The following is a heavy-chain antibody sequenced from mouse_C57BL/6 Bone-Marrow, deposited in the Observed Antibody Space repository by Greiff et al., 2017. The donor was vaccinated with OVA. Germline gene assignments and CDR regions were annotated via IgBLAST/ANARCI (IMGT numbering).Heavy chain of an antibody. V-gene: IGHV14-2*01. CDR3: ARYYYYGSSAWFAY. Sequence: VQLQQSGAELVKPGASVKLSCTASGFNFKDYYMHWVKQRTEQGLEWIGRIDPEDGETKSAPKFQGKATITADTSSNTAYLQLCSLTSEDTAVYYCARYYYYGSSAWFAYWGQGTLVTVSA. CDR2: IDPEDGET. D-gene: IGHD1-1*01. CDR1: GFNFKDYY. J-gene: IGHJ3*01.